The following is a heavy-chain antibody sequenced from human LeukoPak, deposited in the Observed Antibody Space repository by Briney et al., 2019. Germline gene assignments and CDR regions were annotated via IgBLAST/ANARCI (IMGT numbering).Heavy chain of an antibody. J-gene: IGHJ6*03. CDR1: GYSFTSYW. D-gene: IGHD2-2*01. V-gene: IGHV5-51*01. CDR3: ARIYCSSTSCSPSYYYYYYYMDV. Sequence: GESLKISCKGSGYSFTSYWIGWVRQMPGKGLEWMGIIYPGDSDTRYSPSFQGQVTISADKSISTAYLQWSSLKASDTAMYYCARIYCSSTSCSPSYYYYYYYMDVWGKGTTVTVSS. CDR2: IYPGDSDT.